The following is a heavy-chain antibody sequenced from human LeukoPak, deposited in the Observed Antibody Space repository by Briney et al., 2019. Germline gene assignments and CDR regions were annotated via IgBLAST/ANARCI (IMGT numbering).Heavy chain of an antibody. CDR3: ARDLT. CDR1: GSTVSTNH. CDR2: IYSDGRT. Sequence: GGSLRLSCAASGSTVSTNHMSWIRQAPGKGPEWVSLIYSDGRTYYADSVKGRFTISRDNSKNTVFLQMSTLRAEDTAVYYCARDLTWGQGTLVTVSS. J-gene: IGHJ5*02. V-gene: IGHV3-53*01.